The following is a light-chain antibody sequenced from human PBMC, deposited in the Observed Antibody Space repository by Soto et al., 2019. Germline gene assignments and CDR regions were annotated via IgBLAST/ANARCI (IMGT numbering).Light chain of an antibody. J-gene: IGKJ4*01. CDR1: QNVGNNY. CDR2: DAS. V-gene: IGKV3-20*01. CDR3: QQCATSPLT. Sequence: EIVLTQSPGTLSLSPGERATLSCRASQNVGNNYLAWYQQKPGQAPKLLIYDASNRATGIPDRFSGSGSGTDFTLTINRLEPEDFAVYYCQQCATSPLTFGGGTNVEIK.